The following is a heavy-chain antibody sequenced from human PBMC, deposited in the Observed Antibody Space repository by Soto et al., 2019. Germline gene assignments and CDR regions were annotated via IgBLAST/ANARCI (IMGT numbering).Heavy chain of an antibody. CDR1: GDTFSRYT. V-gene: IGHV1-69*01. D-gene: IGHD1-1*01. Sequence: QVQLVQSGAEVKKPGSSVRVSCKASGDTFSRYTVNWVRQAPRQGLEWMGGIIPRFGTTNFAPTLQGRVTINADESMSTVYMELSSLRSEDTALYYCARGRGLYNSGRSQLDYWGQGTLVTVSS. J-gene: IGHJ4*02. CDR3: ARGRGLYNSGRSQLDY. CDR2: IIPRFGTT.